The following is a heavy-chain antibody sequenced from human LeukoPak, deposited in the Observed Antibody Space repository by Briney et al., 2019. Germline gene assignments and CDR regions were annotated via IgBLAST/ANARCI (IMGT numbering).Heavy chain of an antibody. D-gene: IGHD7-27*01. CDR3: ARDLNWETY. Sequence: GGSLRLSCAASGFNFGEYGLSWVRQAPGKGLKWVSGIKWNGDSTGYADSVKGRFSISRDNAKNSLYLQMNSLRAEDTAVYYCARDLNWETYWGQGTLVSVSS. J-gene: IGHJ4*02. CDR2: IKWNGDST. CDR1: GFNFGEYG. V-gene: IGHV3-20*04.